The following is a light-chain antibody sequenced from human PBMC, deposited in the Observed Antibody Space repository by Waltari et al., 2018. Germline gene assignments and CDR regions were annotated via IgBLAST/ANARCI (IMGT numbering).Light chain of an antibody. Sequence: QSALTQPPSASGSPGQTVTISCAGTSSDVGSSDYVPWYQKTPGQAPKLLIYHVTKRPSGVPDRFSGSKSGNTASLTVSGLQAEDEADYYCSSNAGINNFVFGGGTKLTVL. V-gene: IGLV2-8*01. J-gene: IGLJ2*01. CDR2: HVT. CDR3: SSNAGINNFV. CDR1: SSDVGSSDY.